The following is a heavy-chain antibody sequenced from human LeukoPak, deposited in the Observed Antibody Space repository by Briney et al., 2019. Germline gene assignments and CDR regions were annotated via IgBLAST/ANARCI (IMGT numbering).Heavy chain of an antibody. V-gene: IGHV1-18*01. D-gene: IGHD3-10*01. CDR3: AREGGPGTTLAYYYYYMDV. CDR1: GYTFTSYG. CDR2: ISAYNGNT. J-gene: IGHJ6*03. Sequence: GASVKVSCKASGYTFTSYGISWVRQAPGQGLEWMGWISAYNGNTNYAQKLQGRVTMTTDTSTSTAYMELRSLRSDDTAVYYCAREGGPGTTLAYYYYYMDVWGKGTTVTVSS.